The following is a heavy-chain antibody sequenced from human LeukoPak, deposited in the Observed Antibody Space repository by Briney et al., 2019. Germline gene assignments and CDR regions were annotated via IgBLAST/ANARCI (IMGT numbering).Heavy chain of an antibody. D-gene: IGHD4-17*01. CDR2: INPNSGAT. CDR3: ARPSDYGDYIDY. Sequence: ASVKVSCKASGYTFTGYYMHWVRQAPGQGLEWMGRINPNSGATTYAEKFQGRVTLTRDTSISTVYMELYTLRSDDTAVYYCARPSDYGDYIDYWGQGTLVTVSS. J-gene: IGHJ4*02. CDR1: GYTFTGYY. V-gene: IGHV1-2*02.